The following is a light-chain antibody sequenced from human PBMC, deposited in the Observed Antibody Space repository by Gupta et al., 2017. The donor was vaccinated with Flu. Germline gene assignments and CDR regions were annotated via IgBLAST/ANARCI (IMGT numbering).Light chain of an antibody. Sequence: GDRVTISCRASESIRFLLAWYQQTPGKAPRLLIYKASSLEDGVPSRFSGSGSGTEFTLTITRLQPDDFAIYFCQQYGTAPVTFGGGTKVEFK. CDR3: QQYGTAPVT. CDR2: KAS. CDR1: ESIRFL. V-gene: IGKV1-5*03. J-gene: IGKJ4*01.